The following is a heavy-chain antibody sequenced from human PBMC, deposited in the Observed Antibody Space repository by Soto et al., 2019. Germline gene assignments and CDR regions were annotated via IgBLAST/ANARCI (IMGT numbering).Heavy chain of an antibody. D-gene: IGHD3-22*01. CDR3: ARLGYYYDSSGSTNWFDP. CDR2: IYYSGST. CDR1: GGSISSYY. V-gene: IGHV4-59*08. Sequence: SETLSLTCTVSGGSISSYYWSWIRQPPGKGLEWIGYIYYSGSTNYNPSLKSRVTISVDTSKNQFSLKLSSVTAADTAVYYCARLGYYYDSSGSTNWFDPWGQGTLVTVS. J-gene: IGHJ5*02.